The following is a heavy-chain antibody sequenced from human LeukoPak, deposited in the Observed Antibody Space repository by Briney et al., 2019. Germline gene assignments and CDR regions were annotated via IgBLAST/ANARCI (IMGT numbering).Heavy chain of an antibody. CDR3: VKFGVDYDMGV. D-gene: IGHD3-16*01. Sequence: PSETLSLTCTASGDSISGSYWTWVRQPPGQGLEWIGHIHCSGRADYNPSLKRRITISVDTSKNQMSLTLTSVTAADTAIYYCVKFGVDYDMGVWGQGTTVTVSS. CDR2: IHCSGRA. J-gene: IGHJ6*02. V-gene: IGHV4-59*01. CDR1: GDSISGSY.